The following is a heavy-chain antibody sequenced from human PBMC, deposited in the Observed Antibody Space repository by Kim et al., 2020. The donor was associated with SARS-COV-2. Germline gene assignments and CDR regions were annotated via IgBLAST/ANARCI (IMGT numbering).Heavy chain of an antibody. CDR3: ARWGGSALDV. Sequence: NTKYSQKFQGRVTITRDTSASTAYMELNSLRSEDTAVYYCARWGGSALDVWGQGTTVTVSS. V-gene: IGHV1-3*01. CDR2: NT. D-gene: IGHD3-10*01. J-gene: IGHJ6*02.